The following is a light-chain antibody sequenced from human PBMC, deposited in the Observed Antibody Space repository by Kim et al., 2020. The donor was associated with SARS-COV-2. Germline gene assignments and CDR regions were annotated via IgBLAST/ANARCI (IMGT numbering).Light chain of an antibody. CDR2: EAS. J-gene: IGKJ5*01. CDR3: QQYNNWPPIT. V-gene: IGKV3-15*01. Sequence: SPGERATLSCRASQSVSSDLAWYQKKPGQAPTLLIYEASTRVPGTPARFSGSGSGTEFTLTISSLQSEDFAVYYCQQYNNWPPITFGQGTRLEIK. CDR1: QSVSSD.